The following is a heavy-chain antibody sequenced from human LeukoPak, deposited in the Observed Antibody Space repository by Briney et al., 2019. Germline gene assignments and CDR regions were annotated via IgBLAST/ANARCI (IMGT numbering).Heavy chain of an antibody. J-gene: IGHJ4*02. CDR1: GFTFSSHA. CDR3: AKETYYDFWSGYYGFDY. Sequence: GRSLRLFCAASGFTFSSHAMSWVRQAPGKGLEWVSDISGSGGSTYYADSVRGRFTISRDNSKNRLHRQMNSLRAEDTAVYFCAKETYYDFWSGYYGFDYWGQGTLVTVSS. D-gene: IGHD3-3*01. V-gene: IGHV3-23*01. CDR2: ISGSGGST.